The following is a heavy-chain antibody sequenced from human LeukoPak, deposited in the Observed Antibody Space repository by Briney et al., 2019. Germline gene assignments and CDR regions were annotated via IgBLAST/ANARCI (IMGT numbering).Heavy chain of an antibody. CDR3: ARSGSYYKGFDP. D-gene: IGHD3-10*01. Sequence: ASVKVPCKASGYTFTGYYMHWVRQAPGQGLEWMGWINPNSGGTNYAQKLQGRVTMTTDTSTSTAYMELRSLRSDDTAVYYCARSGSYYKGFDPWGQGTLVTVSS. CDR2: INPNSGGT. V-gene: IGHV1-2*02. CDR1: GYTFTGYY. J-gene: IGHJ5*02.